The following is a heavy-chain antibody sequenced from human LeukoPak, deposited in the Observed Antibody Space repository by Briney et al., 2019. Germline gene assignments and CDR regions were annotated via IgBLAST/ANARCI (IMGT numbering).Heavy chain of an antibody. CDR3: ARGQGGGIDY. CDR2: IYYSGSA. V-gene: IGHV4-59*01. D-gene: IGHD3-16*01. J-gene: IGHJ4*02. Sequence: SETLSLTCTVSGGSISSFYWSWIRPPPGKGLEWIGYIYYSGSANYNPSLKSRVTISVDTSKNQFSLELTSVTAADTAVYYCARGQGGGIDYWGQGTLVTVSS. CDR1: GGSISSFY.